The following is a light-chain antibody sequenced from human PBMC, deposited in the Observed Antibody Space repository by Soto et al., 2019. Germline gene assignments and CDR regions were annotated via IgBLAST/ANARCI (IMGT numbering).Light chain of an antibody. CDR2: GAS. J-gene: IGKJ4*01. CDR3: QQYGSSPRLT. V-gene: IGKV3-20*01. Sequence: EIVLTQSPGTLSLSPGERATLSCRASQSIRSGYLAWYQQKPGQAPRLLIYGASSRATGIPDRFIGSESGTDFTLTISRLDPEDFAVYYCQQYGSSPRLTFGGGTKVEIK. CDR1: QSIRSGY.